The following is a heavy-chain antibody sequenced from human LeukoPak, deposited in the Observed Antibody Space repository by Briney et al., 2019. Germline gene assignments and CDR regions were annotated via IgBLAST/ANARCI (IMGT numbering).Heavy chain of an antibody. J-gene: IGHJ4*02. CDR2: INHSGST. CDR3: AQGIAAAGTLVDY. Sequence: SETLSLTCAVYGGSFSGYYWSWVRQPPGKGLEWIGEINHSGSTNYNPSLKSRVTISIDTSKNQFSLKLSSVTAADTAVYYCAQGIAAAGTLVDYWGQGTLVTVSS. CDR1: GGSFSGYY. V-gene: IGHV4-34*01. D-gene: IGHD6-13*01.